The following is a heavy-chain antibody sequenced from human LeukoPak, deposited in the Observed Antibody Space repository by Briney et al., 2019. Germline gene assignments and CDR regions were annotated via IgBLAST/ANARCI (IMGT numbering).Heavy chain of an antibody. Sequence: GGSLRPSCEASGFTSGSHAMYWVRQAPGKGLEWVAGIFGSGGSPHYADPVKGRFTISRDNSRNTVYLQINSLRAEDTAVYYCGKTTVGYSSGQKPAWPVDYWGQGTLVTVSS. CDR2: IFGSGGSP. CDR3: GKTTVGYSSGQKPAWPVDY. D-gene: IGHD5-18*01. V-gene: IGHV3-23*01. J-gene: IGHJ4*02. CDR1: GFTSGSHA.